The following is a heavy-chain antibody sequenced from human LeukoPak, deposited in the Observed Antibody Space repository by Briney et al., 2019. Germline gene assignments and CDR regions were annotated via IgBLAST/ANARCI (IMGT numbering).Heavy chain of an antibody. Sequence: SSETLSLTCTVSGDSMSGYYWSWIRQPPGKGLEWIGYMSDIGSSSYSPSLNSRVTILVETSKNQVSLTLTSVTAADTAVYFCARGQYLTFPDYWGQGTLVTVSS. D-gene: IGHD2/OR15-2a*01. J-gene: IGHJ4*02. CDR2: MSDIGSS. V-gene: IGHV4-59*01. CDR3: ARGQYLTFPDY. CDR1: GDSMSGYY.